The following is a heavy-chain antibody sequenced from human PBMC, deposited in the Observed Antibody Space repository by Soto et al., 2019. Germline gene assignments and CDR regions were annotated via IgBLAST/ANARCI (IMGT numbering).Heavy chain of an antibody. J-gene: IGHJ5*02. CDR1: GFPFSHYW. CDR3: TSDTFGLRDT. CDR2: INPAGTIT. V-gene: IGHV3-74*01. D-gene: IGHD3-16*01. Sequence: MQMVESGGGSVQPGGSLRLSCAASGFPFSHYWMHWVRQTPGKGLVWVSRINPAGTITNYADSVEGRFTISRDNADSALFRQKNSLSAEDTAIYYCTSDTFGLRDTWGQGTLFTVSS.